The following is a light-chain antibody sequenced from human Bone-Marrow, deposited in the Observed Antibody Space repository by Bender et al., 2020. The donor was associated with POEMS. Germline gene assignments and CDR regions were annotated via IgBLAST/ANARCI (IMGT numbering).Light chain of an antibody. CDR2: DDN. J-gene: IGLJ3*02. CDR1: SSDIGGYNY. Sequence: QSALTQPASVSGSPGQSITISCTGTSSDIGGYNYVSWYQQHPGKAPKLMILDDNNRPSGVSNRCSGSKSGNTASLTIAGLQAEDEADYFCISYTSSSTLVFGGGTKLTVL. CDR3: ISYTSSSTLV. V-gene: IGLV2-14*03.